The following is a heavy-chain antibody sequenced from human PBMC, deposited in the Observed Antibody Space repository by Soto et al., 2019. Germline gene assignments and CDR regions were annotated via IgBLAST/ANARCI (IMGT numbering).Heavy chain of an antibody. Sequence: SVKVSCKASGGTFSSYTISWVRQAPGQGLEWMGRIIPILGIANYAQKFQGRVTITADKSTSTAYMELSSLRSEDTAVYYCARGTNDYGDFDDAFDIWGQGTMVTVSS. CDR1: GGTFSSYT. D-gene: IGHD4-17*01. J-gene: IGHJ3*02. V-gene: IGHV1-69*02. CDR3: ARGTNDYGDFDDAFDI. CDR2: IIPILGIA.